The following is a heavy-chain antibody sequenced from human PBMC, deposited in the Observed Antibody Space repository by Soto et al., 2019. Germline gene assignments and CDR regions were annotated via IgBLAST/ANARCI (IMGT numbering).Heavy chain of an antibody. Sequence: GGSLRLSCAASGFTFSSYWMSWVRQAPGKGLEWVANIKQDGSEKYYVDSVKGRFTISRDNAKNSLYLQMNSLRAEDTAVYYCARARRFLEWLFRMRGGDAFDIWGQGTMVTVSS. D-gene: IGHD3-3*01. J-gene: IGHJ3*02. CDR1: GFTFSSYW. V-gene: IGHV3-7*01. CDR2: IKQDGSEK. CDR3: ARARRFLEWLFRMRGGDAFDI.